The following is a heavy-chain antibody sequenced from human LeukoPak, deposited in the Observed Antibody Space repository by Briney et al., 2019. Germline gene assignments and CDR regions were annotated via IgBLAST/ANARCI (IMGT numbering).Heavy chain of an antibody. V-gene: IGHV3-23*01. J-gene: IGHJ4*02. D-gene: IGHD3-10*01. CDR3: TTDEDSKFPPGDYFDY. Sequence: PGGSLRLSCAASGFTFSSYAMSWVRQAPGKGLEWVSAISGSGGSTYYADSVKGRFTISRDNSKNTLYLQMNSLRAEDTAVYYCTTDEDSKFPPGDYFDYWGQGTLVTVSS. CDR1: GFTFSSYA. CDR2: ISGSGGST.